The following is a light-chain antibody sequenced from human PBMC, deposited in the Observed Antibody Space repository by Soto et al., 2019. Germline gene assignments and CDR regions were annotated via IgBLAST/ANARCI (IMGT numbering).Light chain of an antibody. CDR1: NIGSKR. J-gene: IGLJ1*01. V-gene: IGLV3-21*04. Sequence: SYELTQPPSVSVAPEKTARLTCGGDNIGSKRVHWYRQKPGQAPVLVIYYDSDRASGITERFSGSNSGNTATLTIKRVEAGDEADYYCQVWDITTDHYVFGTGTKLTVL. CDR2: YDS. CDR3: QVWDITTDHYV.